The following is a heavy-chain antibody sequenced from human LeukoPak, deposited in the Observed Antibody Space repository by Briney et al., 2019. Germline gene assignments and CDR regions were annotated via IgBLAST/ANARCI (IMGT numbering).Heavy chain of an antibody. CDR3: ARKYCSSTSCYIRWRFDP. V-gene: IGHV1-69*05. D-gene: IGHD2-2*02. Sequence: SVKVSCKASGGTFSSYAISWVRQAPGQGLEWMGGIIPIFGTANYAQKFQGRVTITTDESTSTAYMELSSLRSEDTAVYYCARKYCSSTSCYIRWRFDPWGQGTLVTVSS. CDR1: GGTFSSYA. CDR2: IIPIFGTA. J-gene: IGHJ5*02.